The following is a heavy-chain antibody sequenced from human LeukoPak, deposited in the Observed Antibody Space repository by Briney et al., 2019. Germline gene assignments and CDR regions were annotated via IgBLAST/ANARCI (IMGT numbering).Heavy chain of an antibody. CDR2: IKQDGSEK. D-gene: IGHD6-6*01. V-gene: IGHV3-7*01. CDR3: ARMGSSSSAY. J-gene: IGHJ4*02. CDR1: GFTFSGYW. Sequence: GGSLRLSCAASGFTFSGYWMSWVRQAPGKGLEWVANIKQDGSEKNYVDSVKGRFTISRDNAKKSLYLQMNSLRAEDSAVYYCARMGSSSSAYWGQGTLVTVSS.